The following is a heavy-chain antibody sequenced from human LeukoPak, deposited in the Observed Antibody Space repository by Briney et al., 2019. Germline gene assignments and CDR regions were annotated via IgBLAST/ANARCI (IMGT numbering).Heavy chain of an antibody. V-gene: IGHV4-38-2*02. Sequence: SETLSLTCTVSGYSISSGYYWGWIRQPPGKGLEWIGSVYHSGSTYYNPSLKSRVTISVDTSKNQFSLKLSSVTAADTAVYYCARDPARITILEHQGYREDYWGQGTLVTVSS. CDR1: GYSISSGYY. CDR3: ARDPARITILEHQGYREDY. D-gene: IGHD3-3*01. CDR2: VYHSGST. J-gene: IGHJ4*02.